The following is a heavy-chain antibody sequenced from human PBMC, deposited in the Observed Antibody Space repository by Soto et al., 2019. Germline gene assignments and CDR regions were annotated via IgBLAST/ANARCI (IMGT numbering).Heavy chain of an antibody. CDR3: TRVYAI. V-gene: IGHV4-59*11. CDR2: VYYNGIT. CDR1: GGSINNHY. D-gene: IGHD3-16*01. J-gene: IGHJ4*02. Sequence: SGTLALTCTVSGGSINNHYWSWVGQRPGKGLEWLGYVYYNGITNYNPSLKSRVTMSVDTSKNQFSLKLSSVTAADTAVYYCTRVYAIWGQGTLVTLPS.